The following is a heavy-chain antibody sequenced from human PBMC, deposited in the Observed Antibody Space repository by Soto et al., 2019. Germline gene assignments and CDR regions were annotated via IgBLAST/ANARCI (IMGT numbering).Heavy chain of an antibody. CDR1: GFIFSNYA. CDR3: AKPLATDFDY. CDR2: ISGGGTST. J-gene: IGHJ4*02. Sequence: EVQLLESGGGLVQPGGSLRLSCAASGFIFSNYAMIWVRQAPGKGLEWVSAISGGGTSTYYADSVKGRFTISRDDSKSTLYLQMNSLRVDDTAVYYCAKPLATDFDYWGQGTLVTVSS. V-gene: IGHV3-23*01.